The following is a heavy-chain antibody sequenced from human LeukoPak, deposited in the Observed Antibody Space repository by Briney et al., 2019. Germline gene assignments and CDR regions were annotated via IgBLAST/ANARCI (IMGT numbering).Heavy chain of an antibody. CDR3: ASPRAYSSGWYLHFDL. V-gene: IGHV1-69*13. J-gene: IGHJ2*01. CDR2: IIPIFGTA. D-gene: IGHD6-19*01. CDR1: GGTFSSYA. Sequence: GASVKVSCKASGGTFSSYAISWVRQAPGQGLEWMGGIIPIFGTANYAQKFQGRVTITADESTSTAYVELSSLRSEDTAVYYCASPRAYSSGWYLHFDLWGRGTLVTVSS.